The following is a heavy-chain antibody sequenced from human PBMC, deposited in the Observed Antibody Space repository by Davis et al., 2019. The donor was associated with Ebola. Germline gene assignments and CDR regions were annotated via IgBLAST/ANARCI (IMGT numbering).Heavy chain of an antibody. J-gene: IGHJ3*02. V-gene: IGHV3-30-3*01. CDR1: GFTFSSYA. Sequence: GSLRLSCAASGFTFSSYAMHWVRQAPGKGLEWVAVISYDGSNKYYADSVKGRFTISRDNSKNTLYLQMNSLRAEDTAVYYCAREARDYDAFDIWGQGTMVTVSS. CDR3: AREARDYDAFDI. D-gene: IGHD6-6*01. CDR2: ISYDGSNK.